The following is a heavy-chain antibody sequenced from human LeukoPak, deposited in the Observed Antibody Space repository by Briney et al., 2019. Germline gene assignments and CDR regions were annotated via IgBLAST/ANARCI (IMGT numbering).Heavy chain of an antibody. CDR3: ARASHTANCTSLGCSTSYYFDY. CDR1: GGSISSGGYS. V-gene: IGHV4-61*08. D-gene: IGHD2-15*01. J-gene: IGHJ4*02. CDR2: VSHSGQA. Sequence: SETLSLTCAVSGGSISSGGYSWNWIRQPPGKGLEWLGYVSHSGQAIRNPSLKSRVRISVDTPEKKFSLRLSSVTAADTAIYYCARASHTANCTSLGCSTSYYFDYWGQGALITVSS.